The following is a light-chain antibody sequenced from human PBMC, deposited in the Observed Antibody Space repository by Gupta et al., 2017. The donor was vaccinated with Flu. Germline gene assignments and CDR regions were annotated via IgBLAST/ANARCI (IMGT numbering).Light chain of an antibody. V-gene: IGKV3-15*01. J-gene: IGKJ2*01. CDR2: GAS. CDR1: QSVSSK. CDR3: QQYNDWFLYT. Sequence: ATLSVSPGERATLSCRASQSVSSKLAWYKQKPGQAPRLLIYGASTRVTGIPARFSGSGSGTEFTLTISSRQSEDFAIYYCQQYNDWFLYTFGQGTKLEMK.